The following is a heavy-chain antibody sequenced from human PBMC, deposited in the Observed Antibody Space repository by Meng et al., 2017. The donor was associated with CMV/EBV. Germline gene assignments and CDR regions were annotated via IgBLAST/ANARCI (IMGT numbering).Heavy chain of an antibody. V-gene: IGHV4-39*07. CDR1: GGSISSSSYY. J-gene: IGHJ6*02. Sequence: SETLSLTCTVSGGSISSSSYYWGWIRQPPGKGLEWIGEINHSGSTNYNPSLKSRVTISVDTSKNQFSLKLSSVTAADTAVYYCARAYYDFWSGYFRNPNGMDVWGQGTTVTVSS. D-gene: IGHD3-3*01. CDR3: ARAYYDFWSGYFRNPNGMDV. CDR2: INHSGST.